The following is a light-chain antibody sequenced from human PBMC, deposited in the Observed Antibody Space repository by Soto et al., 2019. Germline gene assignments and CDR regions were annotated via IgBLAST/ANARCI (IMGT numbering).Light chain of an antibody. Sequence: IQLTQSPSSLSASVGDRVSITCRASQDIKTYLSWYQQKQGKAPKLLISGTFTLQSGVPSRFNGSGSGTDFTLTISRLQPEDFATYYCQHLNNYPPFTFGPGTKVDLE. J-gene: IGKJ3*01. CDR3: QHLNNYPPFT. V-gene: IGKV1-9*01. CDR1: QDIKTY. CDR2: GTF.